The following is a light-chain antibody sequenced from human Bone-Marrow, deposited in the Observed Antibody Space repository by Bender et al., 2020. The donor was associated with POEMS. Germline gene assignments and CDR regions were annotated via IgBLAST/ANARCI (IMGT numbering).Light chain of an antibody. V-gene: IGLV2-14*01. CDR3: CSFTSTSTYV. J-gene: IGLJ1*01. CDR2: DVT. Sequence: QSALTQPASVSGSPGQSITISCTGTSSDVGTYDYVSWYQQVPGKAPKLMIYDVTSRPSGISNRFSGSKSGNTASLTISGLQAEDEADYYCCSFTSTSTYVFGTGTKVTVL. CDR1: SSDVGTYDY.